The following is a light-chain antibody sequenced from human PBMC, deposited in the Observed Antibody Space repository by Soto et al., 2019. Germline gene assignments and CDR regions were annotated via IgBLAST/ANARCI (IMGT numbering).Light chain of an antibody. Sequence: DIQMTQSPSSVSASIGDRVTITCRASERVGSWLAWYQQKPGKAPKLLIYGASSLPSGVPSRFSGSGSETEFSLTISSLQPEHFATYYCQQANSLPLTFGGGTKVEIK. J-gene: IGKJ4*01. CDR1: ERVGSW. CDR3: QQANSLPLT. CDR2: GAS. V-gene: IGKV1-12*01.